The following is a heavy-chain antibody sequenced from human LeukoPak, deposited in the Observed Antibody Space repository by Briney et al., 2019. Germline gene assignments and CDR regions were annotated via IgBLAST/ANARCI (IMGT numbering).Heavy chain of an antibody. CDR3: ARVSGYCSGGTCYGLPSHGLDV. J-gene: IGHJ6*02. Sequence: ASVKVSCTASGYTFTNYFMHWVRLAPGQGLVWVGIINPSGGSTNYAQKFQGTVTMTSDTSKSTVYMELRSLRSEDTAVYYCARVSGYCSGGTCYGLPSHGLDVWGQGTPVTVSS. CDR2: INPSGGST. CDR1: GYTFTNYF. V-gene: IGHV1-46*01. D-gene: IGHD2-15*01.